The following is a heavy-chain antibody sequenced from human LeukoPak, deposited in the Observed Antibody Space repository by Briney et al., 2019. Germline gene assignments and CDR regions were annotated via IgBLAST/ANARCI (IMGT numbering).Heavy chain of an antibody. V-gene: IGHV1-8*02. Sequence: ASVKVSCKASGYTFTGYYMHWVRQATGQGLEWMGWMNPNSGNTGYAQKFQGRVTMTRNTSISTAYMELSSLRSEDTAVYYCWAAAGKGFDYWGQGTLVTVSS. CDR2: MNPNSGNT. CDR3: WAAAGKGFDY. CDR1: GYTFTGYY. J-gene: IGHJ4*02. D-gene: IGHD6-13*01.